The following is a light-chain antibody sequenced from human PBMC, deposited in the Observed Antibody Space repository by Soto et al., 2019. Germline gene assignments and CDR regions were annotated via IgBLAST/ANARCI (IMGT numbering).Light chain of an antibody. CDR3: QQYFPNTPNT. CDR1: QSVLYSSNNKNY. Sequence: DILMTQSPDSLAVSLGERATINCKSSQSVLYSSNNKNYLAWYQQKPGQPPKLLIYWASTRESGVPDRFSGSGSGTDFTLTISSLQAEDVAVYYCQQYFPNTPNTFGQGTKVEMK. J-gene: IGKJ2*01. V-gene: IGKV4-1*01. CDR2: WAS.